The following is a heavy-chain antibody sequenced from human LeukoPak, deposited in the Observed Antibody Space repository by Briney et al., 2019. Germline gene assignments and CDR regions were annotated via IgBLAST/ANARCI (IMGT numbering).Heavy chain of an antibody. CDR1: GYTFTSYD. D-gene: IGHD3-10*01. V-gene: IGHV1-8*01. CDR2: MNPNSGQT. CDR3: ARDTQGVRGLIRGPDY. Sequence: ASVKVSCKASGYTFTSYDINWVRQATGQGLEWVGWMNPNSGQTGYAQNFQGRVTMTRNTSISTAYMELSSLRSEDTAVYYCARDTQGVRGLIRGPDYWGQGTLVTVSS. J-gene: IGHJ4*02.